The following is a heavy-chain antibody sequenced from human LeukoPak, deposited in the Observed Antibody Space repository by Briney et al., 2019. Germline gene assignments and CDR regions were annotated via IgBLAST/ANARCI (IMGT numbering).Heavy chain of an antibody. J-gene: IGHJ5*02. CDR1: GFTFSNAW. CDR2: IRSNSDGGTI. CDR3: ATDFYDST. D-gene: IGHD3-22*01. V-gene: IGHV3-15*07. Sequence: GGPLRLSCATSGFTFSNAWMNWVRQAPGKGLEWVGRIRSNSDGGTIDYAAPVKGRFTLSRDDSKTTLYLQMNSLQTEDTAVYYCATDFYDSTWGQGTLVTVSS.